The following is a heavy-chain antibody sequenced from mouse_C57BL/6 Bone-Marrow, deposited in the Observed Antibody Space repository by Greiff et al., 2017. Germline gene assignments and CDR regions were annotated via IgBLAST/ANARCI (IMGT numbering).Heavy chain of an antibody. Sequence: VQLQQSGAELVRPGASVKLSCTASGFNIQDDYMHWVKQRPEQGLEWIGWIDPENGDTEYASKFQGKATITADTSSNTAYLQLSSLTSEDTAFYYGTTGGGARYWGQGTTLTVSS. J-gene: IGHJ2*01. CDR1: GFNIQDDY. CDR3: TTGGGARY. D-gene: IGHD1-1*02. CDR2: IDPENGDT. V-gene: IGHV14-4*01.